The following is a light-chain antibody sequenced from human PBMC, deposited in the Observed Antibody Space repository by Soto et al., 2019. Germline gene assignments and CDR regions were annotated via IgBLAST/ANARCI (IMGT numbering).Light chain of an antibody. V-gene: IGKV2-28*01. CDR1: QSLLHSNGYNY. Sequence: DIVMTQSPLSLPVTPGEPASISCRSSQSLLHSNGYNYLDWYLQKPGQSPQLLIYLGSNRASGVPDRFSGSGSGTDFTLPISTVEAGDFGVYYCMQALQAPITFGQGTRLEIK. CDR2: LGS. CDR3: MQALQAPIT. J-gene: IGKJ5*01.